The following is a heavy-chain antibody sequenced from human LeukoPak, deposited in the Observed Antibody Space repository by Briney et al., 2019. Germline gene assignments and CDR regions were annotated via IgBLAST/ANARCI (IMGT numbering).Heavy chain of an antibody. Sequence: GGSLRLSCAASGFTFSSYAMSWVRQGPGKGLERVSAISGSGGSTYYADSVKGRFTISRDNSKNTLYLQMNSLRAEDTAVYYCAKDAYSSGWYPDAFDIWGQGTMVTVSS. CDR3: AKDAYSSGWYPDAFDI. D-gene: IGHD6-19*01. CDR2: ISGSGGST. J-gene: IGHJ3*02. V-gene: IGHV3-23*01. CDR1: GFTFSSYA.